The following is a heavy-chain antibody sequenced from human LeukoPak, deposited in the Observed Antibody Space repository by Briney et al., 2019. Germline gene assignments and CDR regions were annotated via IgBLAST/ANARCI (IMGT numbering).Heavy chain of an antibody. D-gene: IGHD5-12*01. J-gene: IGHJ3*02. Sequence: GGSLRLSCAASGFTFSSYSMNWVRQARGKGLEWVSSVSSSGRHMYYADSVKGRFTISRDNAKNSLYLQMNSLKAEDTAVYYCGRVKEASAFDIWGQGTMVTVSS. V-gene: IGHV3-21*01. CDR1: GFTFSSYS. CDR3: GRVKEASAFDI. CDR2: VSSSGRHM.